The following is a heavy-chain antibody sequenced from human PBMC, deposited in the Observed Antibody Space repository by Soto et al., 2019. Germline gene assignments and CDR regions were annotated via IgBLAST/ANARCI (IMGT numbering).Heavy chain of an antibody. D-gene: IGHD1-26*01. J-gene: IGHJ5*02. Sequence: PGGSLRLSCAASGFIFENFGMSWVRQAPGKWLEWISSISGSGFKKYYADSVKGRFTISRDNSKRTVYLELNNLSAEDTAVYHCAKNQGVELVPLATVDWFDPWGQGSVVTVSS. CDR3: AKNQGVELVPLATVDWFDP. CDR2: ISGSGFKK. CDR1: GFIFENFG. V-gene: IGHV3-23*01.